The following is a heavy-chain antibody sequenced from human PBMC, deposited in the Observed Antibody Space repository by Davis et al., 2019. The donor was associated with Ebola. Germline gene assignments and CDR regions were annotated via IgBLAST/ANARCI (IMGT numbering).Heavy chain of an antibody. V-gene: IGHV4-61*08. CDR1: GGSISSGGYY. CDR2: INHSGST. J-gene: IGHJ4*02. D-gene: IGHD2-2*01. CDR3: ARHCSSTSCSYFDY. Sequence: SETLSLTCTVSGGSISSGGYYWSWIRQPPGKGLEWIGEINHSGSTNYKPSLKSRVTISVDTSKNQFSLKLSSVTAADTAVYFCARHCSSTSCSYFDYWGQGTRVTVSS.